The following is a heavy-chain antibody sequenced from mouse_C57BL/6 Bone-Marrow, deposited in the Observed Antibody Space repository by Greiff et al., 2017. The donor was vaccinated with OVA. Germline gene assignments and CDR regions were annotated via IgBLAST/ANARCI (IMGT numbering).Heavy chain of an antibody. CDR1: GFTFSSYG. J-gene: IGHJ2*01. CDR2: ISRGGSYT. V-gene: IGHV5-6*01. CDR3: ARQGKGGYFDN. Sequence: EVKVVESGGDLVKPGGSLKLSCAASGFTFSSYGMSWVNQTPDKRLEWVAPISRGGSYTYYPNSVKGRFTSFRDEAKNTLYLQMSIRKSEDTAMYYCARQGKGGYFDNWGQGTTLTVSS.